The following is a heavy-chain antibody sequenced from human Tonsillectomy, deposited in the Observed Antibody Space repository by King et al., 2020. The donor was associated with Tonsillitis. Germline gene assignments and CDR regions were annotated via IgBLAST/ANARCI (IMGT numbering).Heavy chain of an antibody. J-gene: IGHJ4*02. CDR1: GDSLTSGGYF. D-gene: IGHD2/OR15-2a*01. CDR3: AREGTSSAFDY. Sequence: VQLQESGPGLVRPSQTLSLICSVSGDSLTSGGYFWSWIRQHPDKGLEWIGSIYHSGPTYHTPSLRSRLFMSVDTSKNQFSLRSEDTAVYYCAREGTSSAFDYWGQGTLVTVSS. V-gene: IGHV4-31*03. CDR2: IYHSGPT.